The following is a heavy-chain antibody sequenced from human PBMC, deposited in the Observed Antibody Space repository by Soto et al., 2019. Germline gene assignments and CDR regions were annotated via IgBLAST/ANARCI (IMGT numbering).Heavy chain of an antibody. Sequence: QVQLVESGGGVVQPGRSLRLSCAASGFTFSSYGMHWVRQAPGKGLEWVAVISYDGSNKYYADSVKGRFTISRDNSKNTLYLQMNSLRAEDTAVYYCAKDISMTTVTPGVFDYWGQGTLVTVSS. V-gene: IGHV3-30*18. D-gene: IGHD4-17*01. CDR1: GFTFSSYG. J-gene: IGHJ4*02. CDR3: AKDISMTTVTPGVFDY. CDR2: ISYDGSNK.